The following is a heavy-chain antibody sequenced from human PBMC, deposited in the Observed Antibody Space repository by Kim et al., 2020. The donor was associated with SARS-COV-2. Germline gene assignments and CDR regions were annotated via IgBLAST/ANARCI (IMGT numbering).Heavy chain of an antibody. V-gene: IGHV3-11*05. CDR2: SSSSSYT. CDR3: ARVGH. Sequence: SSSSSYTTYADSVKGRFTISRDNAKNSLYLQMNSLRAEDTAVYYCARVGHWGQGTLVTVSS. J-gene: IGHJ4*02.